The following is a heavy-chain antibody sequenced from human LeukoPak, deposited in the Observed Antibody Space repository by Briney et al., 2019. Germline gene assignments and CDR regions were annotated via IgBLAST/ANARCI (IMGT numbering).Heavy chain of an antibody. CDR2: ISSSGSTI. Sequence: GGSLRLSCAASGFTFSSYEMNWVRQAPGKGLEWVSCISSSGSTIYYADSVKGRFTISRDNAKNSLYLQMNSLRAEDTAVYYCARPSYYDSSGYYYNFDYWGQGTLVTVSS. V-gene: IGHV3-48*03. CDR3: ARPSYYDSSGYYYNFDY. D-gene: IGHD3-22*01. J-gene: IGHJ4*02. CDR1: GFTFSSYE.